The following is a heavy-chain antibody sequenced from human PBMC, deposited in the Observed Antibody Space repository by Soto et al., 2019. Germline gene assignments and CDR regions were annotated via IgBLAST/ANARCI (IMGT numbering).Heavy chain of an antibody. CDR3: AKGVPELH. J-gene: IGHJ4*02. V-gene: IGHV3-30*18. CDR1: GFTFSRYG. CDR2: ISYDGSNK. D-gene: IGHD1-7*01. Sequence: QVQLVESGGGVVQPGRSLRLSCAASGFTFSRYGMHWVRQAPGKGLEWVAVISYDGSNKYYADSVKGRFTISRDNSKNTLYLQMNGLRAEDTAVYYCAKGVPELHWGQGTLVTVSS.